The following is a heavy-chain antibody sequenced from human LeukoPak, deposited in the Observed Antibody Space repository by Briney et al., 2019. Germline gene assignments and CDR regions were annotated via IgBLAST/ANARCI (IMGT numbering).Heavy chain of an antibody. D-gene: IGHD3-3*01. J-gene: IGHJ5*02. CDR3: AKGRSNTYYDFWSGYYGWFDP. CDR1: GFTFDDYA. CDR2: ISWNSGSI. V-gene: IGHV3-9*01. Sequence: GGSLRLSCAASGFTFDDYAVHWVRHAPGKGLEWVSGISWNSGSIGYADSVKGRFTISRDNAKNSLYLQMNSLRAEDTALYYCAKGRSNTYYDFWSGYYGWFDPWGQGTLVTVSS.